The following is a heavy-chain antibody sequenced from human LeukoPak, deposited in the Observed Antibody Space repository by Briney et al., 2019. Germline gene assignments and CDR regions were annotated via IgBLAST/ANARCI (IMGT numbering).Heavy chain of an antibody. CDR1: GFTFSSYW. V-gene: IGHV3-9*01. CDR2: ISWNSGSI. J-gene: IGHJ4*02. CDR3: AKDMRYSGYGFFDY. D-gene: IGHD5-12*01. Sequence: GGSLRLSCAASGFTFSSYWMSWVRQAPGKGLEWVSGISWNSGSIGYADSVKGRFTISRDNAKNSLYLQMNSLRAEDTALYYCAKDMRYSGYGFFDYWGQGTLVTVSS.